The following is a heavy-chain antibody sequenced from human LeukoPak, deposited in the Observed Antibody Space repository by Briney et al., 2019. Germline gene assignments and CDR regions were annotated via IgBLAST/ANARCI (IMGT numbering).Heavy chain of an antibody. D-gene: IGHD3-22*01. CDR3: ARARVGDSSGYYYFDY. Sequence: GGSLRLSCAASGFTVSSNYMSWVRQAPGKGLEWVSVIYSGGSTYYADSVKGRFTISRDNSKNPLYLQMNSLRAEDTAVYYCARARVGDSSGYYYFDYWGQGTLVTVSS. J-gene: IGHJ4*02. CDR2: IYSGGST. CDR1: GFTVSSNY. V-gene: IGHV3-66*01.